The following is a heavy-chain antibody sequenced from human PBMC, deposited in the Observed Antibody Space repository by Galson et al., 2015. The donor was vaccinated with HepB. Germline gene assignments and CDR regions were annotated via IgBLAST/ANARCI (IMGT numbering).Heavy chain of an antibody. V-gene: IGHV3-9*01. CDR1: GFTFDDYA. D-gene: IGHD3-22*01. J-gene: IGHJ4*02. Sequence: SLRLSCAASGFTFDDYAMHWVRQAPGKGLEWVSGISWNSGSIGYADSVKGRFTISRDNAKNSLYLQMNSLRAEDTALYYCAKDILGVIVVGYFDYWGQGTLVTVSS. CDR3: AKDILGVIVVGYFDY. CDR2: ISWNSGSI.